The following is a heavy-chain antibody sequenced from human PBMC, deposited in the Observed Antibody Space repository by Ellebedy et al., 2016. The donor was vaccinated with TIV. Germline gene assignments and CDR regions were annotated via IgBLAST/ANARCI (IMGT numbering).Heavy chain of an antibody. CDR2: ISAYNGHT. J-gene: IGHJ6*02. CDR1: GSTFTSYG. V-gene: IGHV1-18*01. D-gene: IGHD3-22*01. CDR3: ARDVAMIVVVIAREGYYGMDV. Sequence: AASVKVSCKASGSTFTSYGISWVRQAPGQGLEWMGWISAYNGHTNYAQKLQSRVTMTTETSTSTAYMELRSLRSDDTAVYYCARDVAMIVVVIAREGYYGMDVWGQGTTVTVSS.